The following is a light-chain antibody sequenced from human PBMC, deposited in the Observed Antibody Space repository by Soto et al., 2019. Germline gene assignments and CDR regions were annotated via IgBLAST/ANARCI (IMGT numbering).Light chain of an antibody. J-gene: IGLJ2*01. V-gene: IGLV1-40*01. CDR1: SSNIGACYG. Sequence: QSVLTQPPSVSGAPGQRVTISCAGTSSNIGACYGVHWYQQLPGRAPKLLIHNYVNRPSGVPDRFSGSKSGTSASLAITGLQGEDEGDYYCQSYDRNLSGSLFGGGTKLTVL. CDR2: NYV. CDR3: QSYDRNLSGSL.